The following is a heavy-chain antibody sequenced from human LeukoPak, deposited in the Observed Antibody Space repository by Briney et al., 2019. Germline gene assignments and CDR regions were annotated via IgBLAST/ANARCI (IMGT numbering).Heavy chain of an antibody. Sequence: ASVKVSCKASGYTFTSYDINWVRQATGQGLEWMGWMNPNSGNTGYAQKFQGRVTMTRNTSISTAYRELSSLRSEDTAVYYCARPGSGYDHDAFDIWGQGTMVTVSS. J-gene: IGHJ3*02. V-gene: IGHV1-8*01. CDR1: GYTFTSYD. D-gene: IGHD5-12*01. CDR2: MNPNSGNT. CDR3: ARPGSGYDHDAFDI.